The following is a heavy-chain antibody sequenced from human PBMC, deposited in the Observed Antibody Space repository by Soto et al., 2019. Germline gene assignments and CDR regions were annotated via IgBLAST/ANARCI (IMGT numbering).Heavy chain of an antibody. CDR3: ARLYYDFWSGPLDGMDV. Sequence: GGSLRLSCAASGFTFSSYGMHWVRQAPGKGLEWVAVIWYDGSNKYYADSVKGRFTISRDNSKNTLYLQMNSLRAEDTAVYYCARLYYDFWSGPLDGMDVWGQGTTVTVSS. CDR1: GFTFSSYG. J-gene: IGHJ6*02. V-gene: IGHV3-33*01. D-gene: IGHD3-3*01. CDR2: IWYDGSNK.